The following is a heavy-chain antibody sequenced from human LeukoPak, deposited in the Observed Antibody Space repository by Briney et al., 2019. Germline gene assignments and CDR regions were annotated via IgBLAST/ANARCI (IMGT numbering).Heavy chain of an antibody. CDR2: ISAYNGNT. V-gene: IGHV1-18*01. D-gene: IGHD3-3*01. CDR1: GYTFTSYG. CDR3: ARYYDFWSGYYREEYYFDY. J-gene: IGHJ4*02. Sequence: ASVKVSCKAPGYTFTSYGISWVRQAPGQGLEWMGWISAYNGNTNYAQKLQGRVTMTTDTSTSTAYMELRSLRSDDTAVYYCARYYDFWSGYYREEYYFDYWGQGTLVTVSS.